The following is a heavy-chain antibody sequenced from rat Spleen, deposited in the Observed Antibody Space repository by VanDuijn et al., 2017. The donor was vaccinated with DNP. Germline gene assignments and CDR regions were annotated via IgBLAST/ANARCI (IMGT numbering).Heavy chain of an antibody. CDR3: ARGIPDFDY. Sequence: QVQLRESGPGLVQPSQTLSLVCTVPGFSLTIYHVHWVRQPPGKGLEWMGVMWSDGDTSSNSALKSRLSISRDTSKSQVFLRMNSLQTEDTATYYCARGIPDFDYWGQGVMVTVSS. V-gene: IGHV2-32*01. CDR1: GFSLTIYH. J-gene: IGHJ2*01. D-gene: IGHD1-6*01. CDR2: MWSDGDT.